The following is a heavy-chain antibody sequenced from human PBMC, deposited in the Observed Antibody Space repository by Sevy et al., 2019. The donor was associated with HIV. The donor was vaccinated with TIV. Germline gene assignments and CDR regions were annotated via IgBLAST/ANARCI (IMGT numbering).Heavy chain of an antibody. CDR1: GFTFSSYS. CDR3: ASGGIAAANDY. V-gene: IGHV3-21*01. Sequence: GGYLRLSCTASGFTFSSYSMNWVRQAPGKGLEWVSSISSSSSYIYYADSVKGRFTISRDNAKNSLYLQMNSLRAEDTAVYYCASGGIAAANDYWGQGTLVTVSS. J-gene: IGHJ4*02. D-gene: IGHD6-13*01. CDR2: ISSSSSYI.